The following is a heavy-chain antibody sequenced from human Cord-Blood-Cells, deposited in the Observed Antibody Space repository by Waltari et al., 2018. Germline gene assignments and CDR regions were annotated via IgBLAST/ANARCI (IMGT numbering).Heavy chain of an antibody. V-gene: IGHV3-48*02. CDR1: GFPFSSYS. CDR2: ISSSSSTI. CDR3: ARDLGYGPPPDY. D-gene: IGHD5-12*01. Sequence: EVQLVESGGGLVQPGGSLRLSCAASGFPFSSYSMNWVRQAPRNGLEWVSYISSSSSTIYYADSVKGRFTISRDNAKNSLYLQMNSLRDEDTAVYYCARDLGYGPPPDYWGQGTLVTVSS. J-gene: IGHJ4*02.